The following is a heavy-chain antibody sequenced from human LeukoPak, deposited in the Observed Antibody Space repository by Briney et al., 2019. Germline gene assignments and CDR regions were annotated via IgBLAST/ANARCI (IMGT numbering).Heavy chain of an antibody. D-gene: IGHD6-13*01. CDR1: GYSFTGYY. CDR2: INPNSGGT. Sequence: ASVKVSCKASGYSFTGYYMHWVRQAPGQGLEWMGWINPNSGGTNYAQKFQGRVTMTRDTSISTAYMELSSLRFDDTAVYYCAREEQQLEQNFDYWGQGTLVTVSS. CDR3: AREEQQLEQNFDY. J-gene: IGHJ4*02. V-gene: IGHV1-2*02.